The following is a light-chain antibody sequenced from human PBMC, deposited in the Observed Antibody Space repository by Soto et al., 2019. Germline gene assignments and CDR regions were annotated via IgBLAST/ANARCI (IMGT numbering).Light chain of an antibody. CDR3: QQSNDWQVT. J-gene: IGKJ5*01. CDR1: ESVRSSY. Sequence: EIVMTQSPATLSVSPGERATLSCRASESVRSSYLAWYQQKPGQAPRLLIYDISSRATGIPARFSGSGSRQDFTLTISSLEADDFVVYCRQQSNDWQVTFGQGTRLEIK. V-gene: IGKV3D-20*02. CDR2: DIS.